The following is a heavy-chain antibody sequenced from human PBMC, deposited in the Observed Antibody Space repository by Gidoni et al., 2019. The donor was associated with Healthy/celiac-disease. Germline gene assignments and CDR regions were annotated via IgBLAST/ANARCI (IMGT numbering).Heavy chain of an antibody. V-gene: IGHV3-48*03. D-gene: IGHD2-15*01. CDR2: ISSSGSTI. CDR1: GFTFSSYE. J-gene: IGHJ2*01. Sequence: EVQLVESGGGLVQPGGSLRLSCAASGFTFSSYEMNWVRQAPGKGLEWVSYISSSGSTIYYADSVKGRFTISRDNAKNSLYLQMNSLRAEDTAVYYCARASYHSLWYFDLWGRGTLVTVSS. CDR3: ARASYHSLWYFDL.